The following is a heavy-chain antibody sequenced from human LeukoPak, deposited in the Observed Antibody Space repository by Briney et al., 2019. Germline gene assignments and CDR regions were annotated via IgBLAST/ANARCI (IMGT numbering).Heavy chain of an antibody. J-gene: IGHJ4*02. CDR1: GFTFSSYA. CDR3: AGRPGSSSLTHFDY. D-gene: IGHD6-13*01. CDR2: ISGSGGST. V-gene: IGHV3-23*01. Sequence: GGSLRLSCAASGFTFSSYAMSWVRQAPGRGLEWVSAISGSGGSTYYAVSVKGRFTISRDNSKNTLYLQMNSLRAEDTAVYYCAGRPGSSSLTHFDYWGQGTLVTVSS.